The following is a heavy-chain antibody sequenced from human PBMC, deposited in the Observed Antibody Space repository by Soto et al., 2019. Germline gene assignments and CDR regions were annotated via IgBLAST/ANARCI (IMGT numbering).Heavy chain of an antibody. J-gene: IGHJ4*02. D-gene: IGHD5-18*01. Sequence: GASVKVSCKASGYTFTSYGISWVRQAPGQGLEWMGWISAYNGNTNYAQKFQGRVTITADESTSTAYMELSSLRSEDTAVYYCAAAVSAMAPVNWGQGTLVTVSS. CDR2: ISAYNGNT. CDR3: AAAVSAMAPVN. V-gene: IGHV1-18*01. CDR1: GYTFTSYG.